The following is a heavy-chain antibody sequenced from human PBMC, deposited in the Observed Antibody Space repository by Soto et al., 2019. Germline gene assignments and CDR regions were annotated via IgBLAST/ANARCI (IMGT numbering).Heavy chain of an antibody. V-gene: IGHV4-39*01. CDR1: GGSIGGSSDY. D-gene: IGHD2-21*01. J-gene: IGHJ5*02. CDR3: ARLGAYYQSLDP. Sequence: SETLSLTCSVSGGSIGGSSDYWGWIRQPPGKGLEWIGSIYYSGSTYYNPSLKSRVTISVDTSKNQFSLKLTSVTAADTAVYYCARLGAYYQSLDPWGPGTLVTV. CDR2: IYYSGST.